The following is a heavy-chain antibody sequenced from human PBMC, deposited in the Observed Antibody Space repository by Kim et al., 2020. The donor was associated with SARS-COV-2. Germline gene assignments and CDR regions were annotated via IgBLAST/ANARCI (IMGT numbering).Heavy chain of an antibody. Sequence: SETLSLTCTVSGGSISSSSYYWGWIRQPPGKGLEWIGSIYYSGSTYYNPSLKSRVTISVDTSKNQFSLKLSSVTAADTAVYYCAGYYGSGRRGLDAFDIWGQGTMVTVSS. J-gene: IGHJ3*02. CDR2: IYYSGST. CDR1: GGSISSSSYY. V-gene: IGHV4-39*01. D-gene: IGHD3-10*01. CDR3: AGYYGSGRRGLDAFDI.